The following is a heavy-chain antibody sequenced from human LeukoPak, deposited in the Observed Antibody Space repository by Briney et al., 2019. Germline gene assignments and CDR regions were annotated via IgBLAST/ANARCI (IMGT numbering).Heavy chain of an antibody. Sequence: GGSLRLSCTVSGFTFSSNSMSWVRQAPGKGLEWVSFIYSDNTHYSDSVKGRFTISRDNSKNTLYLQMNSLRAEDTAVYYCARQWLVNGWGQGTLVTVSS. CDR2: IYSDNT. CDR3: ARQWLVNG. D-gene: IGHD6-19*01. J-gene: IGHJ4*02. V-gene: IGHV3-53*01. CDR1: GFTFSSNS.